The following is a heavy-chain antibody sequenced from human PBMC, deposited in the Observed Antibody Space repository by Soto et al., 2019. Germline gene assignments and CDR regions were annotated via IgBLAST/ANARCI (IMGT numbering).Heavy chain of an antibody. J-gene: IGHJ3*02. V-gene: IGHV1-8*01. CDR1: GYTFTSYD. Sequence: GASVKVSCKASGYTFTSYDINWVRQATGQGLEWMGWMNPNSGNTGYAQKFQGRVTMTRNTSISTAYMELSSLRSEDTAVYYCARGLGYCTNGVCHDAFDIWGQGTMVTVS. CDR2: MNPNSGNT. D-gene: IGHD2-8*01. CDR3: ARGLGYCTNGVCHDAFDI.